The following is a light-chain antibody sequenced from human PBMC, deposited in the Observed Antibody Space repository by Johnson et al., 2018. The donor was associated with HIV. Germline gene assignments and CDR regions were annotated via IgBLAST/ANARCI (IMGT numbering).Light chain of an antibody. CDR1: SSTIETNS. Sequence: QSVLTQPPSVSAAPGQNVTISCSGSSSTIETNSVSWYQHVPGTAPKLLLHENNKRPSGITDRFSGSKSGTSATLGITGLQTGDEADYYCGTWDDSLNFVFGTGTKVTVL. CDR2: ENN. CDR3: GTWDDSLNFV. J-gene: IGLJ1*01. V-gene: IGLV1-51*01.